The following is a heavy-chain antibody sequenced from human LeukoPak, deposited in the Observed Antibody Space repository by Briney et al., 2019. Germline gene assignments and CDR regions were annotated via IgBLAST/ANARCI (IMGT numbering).Heavy chain of an antibody. CDR2: IYYSGST. Sequence: SETLSLTCTVSGGSISSYYWSWIRQPPGKGLEWIGYIYYSGSTYYNPSLKSRVTISVDTSKNQFSLKLSSVTAADTAVYYCARGIAARSFGYWGQGTLVTVSS. V-gene: IGHV4-59*08. CDR3: ARGIAARSFGY. CDR1: GGSISSYY. D-gene: IGHD6-6*01. J-gene: IGHJ4*02.